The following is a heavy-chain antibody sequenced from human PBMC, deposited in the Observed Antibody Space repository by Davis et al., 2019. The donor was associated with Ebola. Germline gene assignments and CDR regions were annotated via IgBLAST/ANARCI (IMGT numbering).Heavy chain of an antibody. V-gene: IGHV4-34*01. CDR1: GGSFSGYY. Sequence: SETLSLTCAVYGGSFSGYYWSWIRQPPGKGLEWIGEINHSGSTNYNPSLKSRVTISVDTSKNQFSLKLSSVTAADTAVYYCAREAYYYGMDVWGQGTTVTVSS. J-gene: IGHJ6*02. CDR3: AREAYYYGMDV. CDR2: INHSGST.